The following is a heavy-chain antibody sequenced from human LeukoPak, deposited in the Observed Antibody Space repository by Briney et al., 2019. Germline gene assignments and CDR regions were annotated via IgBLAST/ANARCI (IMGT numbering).Heavy chain of an antibody. Sequence: PGGSLRLSCAASGFAFSIYGMHWVRQAPGKGLEWVAVISYDGSNKYYADSVKGRFTISRDNSKNTLYLQMNSLRAEDTAVYYCARGHKSSGYYESGDYWGQGTLVTVSS. V-gene: IGHV3-30*03. CDR1: GFAFSIYG. CDR3: ARGHKSSGYYESGDY. J-gene: IGHJ4*02. D-gene: IGHD3-22*01. CDR2: ISYDGSNK.